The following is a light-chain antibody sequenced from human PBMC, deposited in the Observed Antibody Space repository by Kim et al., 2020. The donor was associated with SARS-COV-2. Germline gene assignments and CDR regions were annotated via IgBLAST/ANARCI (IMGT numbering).Light chain of an antibody. J-gene: IGKJ1*01. Sequence: GERATLSCRASQSVGNSFAWYQQKPGQAPRLLIYDAFSRATGIPARFSGSGSGTDFTLTISSLEPEDFAVYYCQQRGNWPLTFGQGTKVDIK. V-gene: IGKV3-11*01. CDR2: DAF. CDR1: QSVGNS. CDR3: QQRGNWPLT.